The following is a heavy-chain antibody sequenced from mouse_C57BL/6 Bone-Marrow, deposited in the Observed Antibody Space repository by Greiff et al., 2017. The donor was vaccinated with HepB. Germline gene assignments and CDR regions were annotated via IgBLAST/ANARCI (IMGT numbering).Heavy chain of an antibody. Sequence: VQLQQSGAELVKPGASVKISCKASGYAFSSYWMNWVKQRPGKGLEWIGQIYPGDGDTNYNGKFKGKATLTADKSSSTAYMQLSSLTSEDSAVYFCARKGIDDGAMDYWGQGTSVTVSS. J-gene: IGHJ4*01. CDR3: ARKGIDDGAMDY. D-gene: IGHD2-3*01. V-gene: IGHV1-80*01. CDR2: IYPGDGDT. CDR1: GYAFSSYW.